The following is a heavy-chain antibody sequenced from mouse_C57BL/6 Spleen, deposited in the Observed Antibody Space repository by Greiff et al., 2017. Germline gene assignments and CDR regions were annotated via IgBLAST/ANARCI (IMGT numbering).Heavy chain of an antibody. CDR1: GYTFTSYG. CDR2: IYPRSGNT. V-gene: IGHV1-81*01. J-gene: IGHJ1*03. Sequence: VQLQQSGAELARPGASVKLSCKASGYTFTSYGISWVKQRTGQGLEWIGEIYPRSGNTYYNEKFKGKATLTADKSSSTAYMELRSLTSEDSAVYFCACYDYDGAYWYFDVWGTGTTVTVSS. CDR3: ACYDYDGAYWYFDV. D-gene: IGHD2-4*01.